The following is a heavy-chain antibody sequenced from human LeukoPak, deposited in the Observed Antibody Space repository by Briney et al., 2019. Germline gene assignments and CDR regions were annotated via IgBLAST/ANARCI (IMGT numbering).Heavy chain of an antibody. CDR2: IRRGENGYTT. CDR3: TRDGGGGDNSAFDI. D-gene: IGHD3-16*01. J-gene: IGHJ3*02. CDR1: GFTFSDYI. V-gene: IGHV3-72*01. Sequence: GGSLRLSCAASGFTFSDYILDWVRQAPGKGLEWIGRIRRGENGYTTEYAASVEGRFIISRDDSKKSMYLYMNNLRAEDTAVYYCTRDGGGGDNSAFDIWGQGTMVTVSS.